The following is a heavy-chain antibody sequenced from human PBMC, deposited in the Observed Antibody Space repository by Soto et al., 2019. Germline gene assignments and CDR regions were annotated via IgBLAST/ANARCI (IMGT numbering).Heavy chain of an antibody. D-gene: IGHD6-6*01. CDR1: GGSFSGYY. Sequence: PSETLSLTCAVYGGSFSGYYWSWIRQPPGKGLEWIGEINHSGSTNYNPSLKSRVTISVDTSKNQFSLKLSSVTAADTAVYYCARVDSSSSGGPYYFDYSGQGTLVTVSS. CDR3: ARVDSSSSGGPYYFDY. CDR2: INHSGST. J-gene: IGHJ4*02. V-gene: IGHV4-34*01.